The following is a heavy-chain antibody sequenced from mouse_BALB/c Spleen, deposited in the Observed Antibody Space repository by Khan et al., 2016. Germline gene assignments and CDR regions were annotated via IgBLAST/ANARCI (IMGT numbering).Heavy chain of an antibody. D-gene: IGHD3-2*01. Sequence: EVQLQESGTVLARPGASVKMSCKASGYTFSSYWMHWVKQRPGQGLEWIGVIYPGNSDATYNQKFKGKAELTAVTSTSPAYMELSSLTNEYSAVYYCTRVDTPGYAWFAYWGQGTLVTVSA. CDR2: IYPGNSDA. CDR3: TRVDTPGYAWFAY. V-gene: IGHV1-5*01. CDR1: GYTFSSYW. J-gene: IGHJ3*01.